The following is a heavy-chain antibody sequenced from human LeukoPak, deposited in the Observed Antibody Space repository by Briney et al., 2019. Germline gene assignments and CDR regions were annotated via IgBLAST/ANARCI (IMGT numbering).Heavy chain of an antibody. CDR2: VYYSGST. CDR3: ACTYYYDSSGYSVFDY. CDR1: GGSISSGDYY. D-gene: IGHD3-22*01. Sequence: SETLSLTCTVSGGSISSGDYYWSWIRQPPGKGLEWIGYVYYSGSTYYNPSLKSRVTISVDTSKNQFSLKLSSVTAADTAVYYCACTYYYDSSGYSVFDYWGQGTLVTVSS. J-gene: IGHJ4*02. V-gene: IGHV4-30-4*01.